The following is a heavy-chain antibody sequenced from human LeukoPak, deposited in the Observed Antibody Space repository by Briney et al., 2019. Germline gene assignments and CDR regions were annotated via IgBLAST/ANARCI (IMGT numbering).Heavy chain of an antibody. J-gene: IGHJ6*02. V-gene: IGHV1-46*01. CDR2: INPSGGGT. CDR1: GYSLTTYY. D-gene: IGHD2-8*01. Sequence: GASAKASCKASGYSLTTYYMHWVRQAPGQGLEWMAIINPSGGGTKYAQKFQGRVTMTRDTPTNTVYMEPSSLRTEDTAVYYCASVYLYGMDVWGQGTTVTVSS. CDR3: ASVYLYGMDV.